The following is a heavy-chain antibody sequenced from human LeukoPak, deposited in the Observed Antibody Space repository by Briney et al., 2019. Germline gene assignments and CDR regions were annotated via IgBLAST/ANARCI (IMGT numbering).Heavy chain of an antibody. V-gene: IGHV4-59*08. J-gene: IGHJ4*02. CDR3: ARHEELLPCYFVY. CDR1: GGSISSYY. CDR2: IYYSGST. Sequence: PSDTLSLTCTVSGGSISSYYRSWLRQPPGKGLEWIGYIYYSGSTNYNPSLKSRVTISVDTYKNQFSLKQSPVTAADTAVYYCARHEELLPCYFVYWGQGTLVTVSS. D-gene: IGHD1-7*01.